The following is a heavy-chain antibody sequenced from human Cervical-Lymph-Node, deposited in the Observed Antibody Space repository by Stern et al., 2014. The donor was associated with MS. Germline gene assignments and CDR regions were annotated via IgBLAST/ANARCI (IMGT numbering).Heavy chain of an antibody. V-gene: IGHV1-69*06. CDR2: IIPIFDTP. Sequence: QLVQSGAEVKKPGSSVNVSCKASGGTFTSFSINWVRQVPGQSLEWMGGIIPIFDTPNLAQKFQGRVTITADSSTSTVYMALNSLRSDDTAVYYCVLPSKVTTAAFDVWGRGTMVTVSS. J-gene: IGHJ3*01. D-gene: IGHD4-17*01. CDR1: GGTFTSFS. CDR3: VLPSKVTTAAFDV.